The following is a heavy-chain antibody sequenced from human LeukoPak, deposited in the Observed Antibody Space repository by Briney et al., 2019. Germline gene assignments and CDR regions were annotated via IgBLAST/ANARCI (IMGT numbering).Heavy chain of an antibody. CDR3: ARRGDSSGSYYFDY. Sequence: GESLKISCKGSGYSFTSYWIGWVRQMPGKGLEWIGIIYPGDSDTRYSPSFQGQFTISADKSSSHSFLQWTSLKTSDSAMYYCARRGDSSGSYYFDYWGQGTLVTVSS. CDR1: GYSFTSYW. D-gene: IGHD3-22*01. J-gene: IGHJ4*02. CDR2: IYPGDSDT. V-gene: IGHV5-51*01.